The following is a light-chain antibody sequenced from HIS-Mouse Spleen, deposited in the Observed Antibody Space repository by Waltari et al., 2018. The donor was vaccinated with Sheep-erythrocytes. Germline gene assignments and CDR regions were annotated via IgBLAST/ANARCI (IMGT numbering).Light chain of an antibody. J-gene: IGKJ2*01. CDR2: AAS. Sequence: DIQMTQSPSSLSASVGDRVTITFRESQRISSYLNSYHQKPGKAPKHLIYAASSLQSGVASRFSGSGAGTEFTFTSSSLQPEDFATYYCQQSYSTPYTFGQGTKLEIK. V-gene: IGKV1-39*01. CDR3: QQSYSTPYT. CDR1: QRISSY.